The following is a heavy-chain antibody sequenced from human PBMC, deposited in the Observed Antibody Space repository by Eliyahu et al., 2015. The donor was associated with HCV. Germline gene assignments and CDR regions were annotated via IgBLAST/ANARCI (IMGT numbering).Heavy chain of an antibody. V-gene: IGHV1-69*06. D-gene: IGHD6-19*01. CDR2: IXXIFGTA. J-gene: IGHJ6*02. Sequence: QVHLVQSGAEVKKPXSSVKVSCKASGGXXSTYAISWVRQAPGQGLEWXGGIXXIFGTAXXAQKFQGRVTITADKSTSTANMELSSLRSEDTAVYYCAREGGGIAVAGYYGMDVWGQGTTVTVSS. CDR3: AREGGGIAVAGYYGMDV. CDR1: GGXXSTYA.